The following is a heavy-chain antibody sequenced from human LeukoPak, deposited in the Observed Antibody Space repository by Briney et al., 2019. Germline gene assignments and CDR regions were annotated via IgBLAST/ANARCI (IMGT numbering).Heavy chain of an antibody. V-gene: IGHV4-59*01. CDR1: GASISSYY. Sequence: SETLSLTCTVSGASISSYYWSWIRQPPGKGLEWIGYIFYSGSTNYNPSLKSRVTISVDTSKNQFSLKLSSVTAADTAVYYCARDTYDSSGYSFDYWGQGTLVTVPS. J-gene: IGHJ4*02. D-gene: IGHD3-22*01. CDR2: IFYSGST. CDR3: ARDTYDSSGYSFDY.